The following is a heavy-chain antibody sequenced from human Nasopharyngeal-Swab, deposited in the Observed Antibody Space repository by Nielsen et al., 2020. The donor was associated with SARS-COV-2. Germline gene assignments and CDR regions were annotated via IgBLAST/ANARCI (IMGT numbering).Heavy chain of an antibody. CDR1: GFTFSSHS. D-gene: IGHD1-26*01. CDR3: VRGAGGNYYGVDY. J-gene: IGHJ4*02. CDR2: ISSSSSYI. V-gene: IGHV3-21*01. Sequence: GESLKTSRAASGFTFSSHSINWVRQASGKGLEWVSSISSSSSYIYYADPVKGRFTISRDNAKNSLYLQMNSLRAEDTAVYCCVRGAGGNYYGVDYWGQGTLVTVSS.